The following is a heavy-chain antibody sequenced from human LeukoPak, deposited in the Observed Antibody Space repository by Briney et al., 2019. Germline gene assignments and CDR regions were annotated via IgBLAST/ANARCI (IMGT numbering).Heavy chain of an antibody. CDR1: GGSISSSSYY. CDR3: ARDDYDSSGYYSVTGAFDI. CDR2: IYYSGST. D-gene: IGHD3-22*01. Sequence: SETLSLTCTVSGGSISSSSYYWGWIRQPPGKGLEWIGSIYYSGSTYYNPSLKSRVTISVDTSKNQFSLKLSSVTAADTAVYYCARDDYDSSGYYSVTGAFDIRGQGTMVTVSS. J-gene: IGHJ3*02. V-gene: IGHV4-39*07.